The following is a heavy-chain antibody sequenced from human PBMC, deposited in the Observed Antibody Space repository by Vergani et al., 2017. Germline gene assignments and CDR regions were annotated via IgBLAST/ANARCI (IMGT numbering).Heavy chain of an antibody. Sequence: QVQLQESGPGLVKPSETLSLICTVSGYSISSGYYWGWSRQPPGKGLEWIGSIYHSGSTYYNPSLKSRVTISVDTSKNQFSLKLSSVTAADTAVYYGARGRSATVTTDYWGQGTLVTVSS. CDR3: ARGRSATVTTDY. J-gene: IGHJ4*02. V-gene: IGHV4-38-2*02. D-gene: IGHD4-17*01. CDR2: IYHSGST. CDR1: GYSISSGYY.